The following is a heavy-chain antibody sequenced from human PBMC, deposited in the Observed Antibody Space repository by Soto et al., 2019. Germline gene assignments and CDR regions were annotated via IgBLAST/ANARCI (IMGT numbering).Heavy chain of an antibody. CDR1: GFTFSNAW. D-gene: IGHD6-6*01. CDR3: TTGSTSTKNY. J-gene: IGHJ4*02. Sequence: GSLRLSCAASGFTFSNAWLSWVRQAPGKGLEWVGRIKSKTDGGTTDYTAPVKGRFTISRDDSKNTLYLQMNSLKIEDTAVYYCTTGSTSTKNYWGQGTLVTVSS. V-gene: IGHV3-15*01. CDR2: IKSKTDGGTT.